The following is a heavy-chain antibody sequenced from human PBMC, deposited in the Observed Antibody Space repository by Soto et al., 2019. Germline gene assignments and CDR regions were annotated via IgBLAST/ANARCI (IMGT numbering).Heavy chain of an antibody. CDR3: ARGPTMTTDY. CDR1: GGSISSGNFY. CDR2: IYYSGRT. Sequence: QLQLQESGPGLVKPSETLSLTCTVSGGSISSGNFYWSWIRQPPGKGLEWIAYIYYSGRTYYNPSRKXXVXRXXDTSKNQFSLRLSSVTAADTAVYYCARGPTMTTDYWGQGTLVTVSS. D-gene: IGHD4-17*01. J-gene: IGHJ4*02. V-gene: IGHV4-30-4*01.